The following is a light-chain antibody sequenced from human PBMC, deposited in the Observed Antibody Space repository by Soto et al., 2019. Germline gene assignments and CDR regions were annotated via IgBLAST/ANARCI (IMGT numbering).Light chain of an antibody. CDR2: GNS. CDR3: QSYDSSLSAYYV. J-gene: IGLJ1*01. Sequence: QAVVTQPPSVSGAPGQRVTISCTGSSSNIGAGFDVHWYQQFPGTAPKLLIYGNSNRPSGVPDRFSGSKSGTSASLAITGLQAEDEADYYCQSYDSSLSAYYVFGTGTKVTVL. V-gene: IGLV1-40*01. CDR1: SSNIGAGFD.